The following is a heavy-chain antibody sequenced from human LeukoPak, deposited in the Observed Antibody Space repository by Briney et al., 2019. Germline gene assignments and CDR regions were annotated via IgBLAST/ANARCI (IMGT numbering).Heavy chain of an antibody. V-gene: IGHV3-53*01. J-gene: IGHJ4*02. D-gene: IGHD3-9*01. CDR1: GFTVSSTF. CDR3: ARGFDGNFDY. CDR2: IYSGGST. Sequence: GGSLRLSCAASGFTVSSTFMSWVRQAPGKGLEWVSVIYSGGSTYYADSVKGRFTISRDNAKNSLYLQMNSLRAEDTALYYCARGFDGNFDYWGQGTLVTVSP.